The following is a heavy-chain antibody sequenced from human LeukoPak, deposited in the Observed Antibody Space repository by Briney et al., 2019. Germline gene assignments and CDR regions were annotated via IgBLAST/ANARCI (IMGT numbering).Heavy chain of an antibody. J-gene: IGHJ3*02. V-gene: IGHV1-69*06. CDR2: IIPIFGTA. CDR3: ARGNYFDSSGYTHRAFDI. Sequence: SVKVSCKASGGTFSSYGISWVRQAPGQGLEWMGGIIPIFGTANYAQKFQGRVTITADKSTSTAYMELSSLRSEDMAVYYCARGNYFDSSGYTHRAFDIWGQGTLVTVSS. CDR1: GGTFSSYG. D-gene: IGHD3-22*01.